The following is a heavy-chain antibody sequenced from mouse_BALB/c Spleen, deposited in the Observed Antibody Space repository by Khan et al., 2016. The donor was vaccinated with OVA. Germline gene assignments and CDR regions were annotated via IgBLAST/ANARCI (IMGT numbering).Heavy chain of an antibody. J-gene: IGHJ2*01. V-gene: IGHV1-7*01. CDR2: INPTSGYT. Sequence: QIQLVQSGAELAKPGASVKMSCKASGYTFNSYWMHWIKQRPGQGLEWIGYINPTSGYTDYNQKFKDKATLTADKTSSTAYMQLNSLTSDDSAVYYCGRDRIDYWGQGTTLTVSS. CDR3: GRDRIDY. CDR1: GYTFNSYW.